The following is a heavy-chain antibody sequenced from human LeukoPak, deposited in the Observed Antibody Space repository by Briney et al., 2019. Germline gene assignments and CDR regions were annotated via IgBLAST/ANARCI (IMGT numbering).Heavy chain of an antibody. D-gene: IGHD1/OR15-1a*01. CDR2: INHSGST. CDR1: GGSFSGYY. Sequence: SETLSLTCAVYGGSFSGYYWSWIRQPPGKGLEWIGEINHSGSTNYNPSLKSRVTISVDTSKNQFSLELSSVTAADTAVYYCARDWYNNSDAFDIWGQGTMVTVSS. CDR3: ARDWYNNSDAFDI. J-gene: IGHJ3*02. V-gene: IGHV4-34*01.